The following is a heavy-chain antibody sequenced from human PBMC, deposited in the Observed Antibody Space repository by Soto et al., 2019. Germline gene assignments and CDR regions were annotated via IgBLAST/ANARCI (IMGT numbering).Heavy chain of an antibody. CDR1: GYSFTDND. J-gene: IGHJ5*02. Sequence: SVKISCRASGYSFTDNDVRRGRHATGQGREWMGWMNPGSADTRYAQKFQGRVTMIRGISIATAYMELSSLRSDDTAIYYCARAETFCSLTWFDPWGQGTLVTVSS. CDR3: ARAETFCSLTWFDP. D-gene: IGHD3-10*02. V-gene: IGHV1-8*01. CDR2: MNPGSADT.